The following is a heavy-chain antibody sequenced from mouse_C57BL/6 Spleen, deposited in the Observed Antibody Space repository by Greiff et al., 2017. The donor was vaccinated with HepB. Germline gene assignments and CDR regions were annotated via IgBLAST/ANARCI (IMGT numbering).Heavy chain of an antibody. J-gene: IGHJ2*01. Sequence: VQLQQSGPELVKPGASVKISCKASGYAFSSSWMNWVKQRPGKGLEWIGRIYPGDGDTNYNGKFKGKATLTADKSSSTAYMQLSSLTSEDSAVYCCAREDFYGSSLDYFDYWGQGTTLTVSS. CDR3: AREDFYGSSLDYFDY. CDR1: GYAFSSSW. CDR2: IYPGDGDT. D-gene: IGHD1-1*01. V-gene: IGHV1-82*01.